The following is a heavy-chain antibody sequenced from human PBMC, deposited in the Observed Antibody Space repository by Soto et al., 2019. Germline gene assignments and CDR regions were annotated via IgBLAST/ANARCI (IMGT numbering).Heavy chain of an antibody. J-gene: IGHJ6*02. CDR3: ARDGIAVRRRYYYGMDV. D-gene: IGHD6-19*01. CDR1: GFTFSSYW. V-gene: IGHV3-7*01. Sequence: HPGGSLRLSCAASGFTFSSYWMSWVRQAPGKGLEWVANIKQDGSEKYYVDSVKGRFTISRDNAKNSLYLQMNSLRAEDTAVYYCARDGIAVRRRYYYGMDVWGQGTTVTVSS. CDR2: IKQDGSEK.